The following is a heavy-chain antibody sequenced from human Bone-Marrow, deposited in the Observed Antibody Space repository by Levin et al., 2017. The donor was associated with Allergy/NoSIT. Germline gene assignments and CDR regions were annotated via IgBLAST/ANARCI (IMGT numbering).Heavy chain of an antibody. V-gene: IGHV3-15*01. J-gene: IGHJ4*02. CDR1: GFTFSNAW. CDR2: IKSNTGGGTT. Sequence: GGSLRLSCAASGFTFSNAWMSWVRQAPGKGLEWVGRIKSNTGGGTTEYAAPVKGRFTISRDDSKNTLYLEMNSLKTEDTAVYYCRGATDRAFDYLGQGTLVTVS. CDR3: RGATDRAFDY. D-gene: IGHD1-26*01.